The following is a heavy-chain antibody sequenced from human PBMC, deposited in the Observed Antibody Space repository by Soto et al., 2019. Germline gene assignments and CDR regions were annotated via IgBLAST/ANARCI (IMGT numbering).Heavy chain of an antibody. V-gene: IGHV3-23*01. Sequence: PGGSLRLSCAASGFTFTSYAMTWVRQAPGKGLEWLSAISGSGGSTYYEDSVKGRFTISRDNSKNTVYLQMNSLRAEDTAIYYCAKRSKDGYNSEVDYWGQGTLVTVSS. CDR1: GFTFTSYA. CDR2: ISGSGGST. J-gene: IGHJ4*02. D-gene: IGHD5-12*01. CDR3: AKRSKDGYNSEVDY.